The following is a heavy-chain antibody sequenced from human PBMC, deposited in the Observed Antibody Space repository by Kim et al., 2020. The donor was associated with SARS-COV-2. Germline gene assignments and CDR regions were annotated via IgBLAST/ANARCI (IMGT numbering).Heavy chain of an antibody. V-gene: IGHV4-59*01. CDR2: IYYSGST. J-gene: IGHJ3*02. CDR3: ARGTGYYESSGYYYGGNDAIEI. D-gene: IGHD3-22*01. Sequence: SETLSLTCTVSGGSISSYYWSWIRQPPGKGLEWIGYIYYSGSTNYNPSLKSRVTISVDTSKNQFSLKLSSVTAADTAVYYCARGTGYYESSGYYYGGNDAIEIWGQGTMGTVSS. CDR1: GGSISSYY.